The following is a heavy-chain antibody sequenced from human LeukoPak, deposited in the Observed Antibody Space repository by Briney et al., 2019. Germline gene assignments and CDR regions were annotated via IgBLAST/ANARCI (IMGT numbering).Heavy chain of an antibody. CDR3: ASADYYGSGSYYFGSGY. J-gene: IGHJ4*02. D-gene: IGHD3-10*01. CDR1: GFTFSSDW. CDR2: IKQDGSEK. V-gene: IGHV3-7*01. Sequence: GGSLRLSCAASGFTFSSDWISWVRQAPGKGLEWVANIKQDGSEKYYVDSVKGRFTISRDNAKHSLYLQMNSLRDEDTAVYYCASADYYGSGSYYFGSGYWGQGTLVSVSS.